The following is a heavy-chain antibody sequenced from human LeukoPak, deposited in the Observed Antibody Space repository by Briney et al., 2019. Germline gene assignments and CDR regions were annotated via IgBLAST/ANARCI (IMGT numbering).Heavy chain of an antibody. D-gene: IGHD1-14*01. CDR1: GFTFDDYG. CDR2: ISSSSSYI. J-gene: IGHJ6*02. CDR3: AREFTDSEYYYYYGMDV. Sequence: PGGSLRLSCAASGFTFDDYGMSWVRQAPGKGLEWVSSISSSSSYIYYADSVKGRFTISRDNAKNSLYLQMNSLRAEDTAVYYCAREFTDSEYYYYYGMDVWGQGITVTVSS. V-gene: IGHV3-21*01.